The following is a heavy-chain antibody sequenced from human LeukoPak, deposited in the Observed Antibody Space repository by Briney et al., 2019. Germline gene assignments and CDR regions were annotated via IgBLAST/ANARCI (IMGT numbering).Heavy chain of an antibody. CDR1: GGSISSGSYY. CDR2: IYTSGST. D-gene: IGHD3-3*01. CDR3: ARESFDFWRSRPNWFDP. J-gene: IGHJ5*02. Sequence: SQTLSLTCTVSGGSISSGSYYWSWIRQPAGKGLEWIGRIYTSGSTNYNPSLKSRVTISIDTSKNQFSLKLKSVTAADTAVYYCARESFDFWRSRPNWFDPWGQGTLVTVSS. V-gene: IGHV4-61*02.